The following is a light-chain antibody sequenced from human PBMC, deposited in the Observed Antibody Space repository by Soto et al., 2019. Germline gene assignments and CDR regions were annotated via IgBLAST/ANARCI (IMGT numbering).Light chain of an antibody. V-gene: IGLV2-14*01. CDR1: RSDIGDSNF. Sequence: QSALTQPAAVSGSPGQSVTISCTGARSDIGDSNFISWYQHSPVKAPTLLIYEVNNRPSGVSKRFSGSKTGNTASLTISRLLDDDEADYFCASFRSGTILVFGSGTKVTVL. CDR3: ASFRSGTILV. J-gene: IGLJ1*01. CDR2: EVN.